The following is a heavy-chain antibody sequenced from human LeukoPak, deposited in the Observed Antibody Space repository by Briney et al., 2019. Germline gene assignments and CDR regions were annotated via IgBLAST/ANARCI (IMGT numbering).Heavy chain of an antibody. Sequence: SETLSLTCTVSGGSISGYYWSWIRQPPGKGLEWIGYIYYSGSTNYNPSLKSRVTISVDTSKNQFSLKLTSVTAADSAVYYCTREAPPVHYNGYYDSWGQGTLVTVSS. CDR1: GGSISGYY. V-gene: IGHV4-59*01. D-gene: IGHD3-22*01. CDR3: TREAPPVHYNGYYDS. J-gene: IGHJ4*02. CDR2: IYYSGST.